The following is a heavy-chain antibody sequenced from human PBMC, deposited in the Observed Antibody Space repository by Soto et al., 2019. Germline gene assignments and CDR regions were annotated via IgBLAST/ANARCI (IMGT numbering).Heavy chain of an antibody. CDR1: GDSIRSGDYY. CDR2: IYYSGST. V-gene: IGHV4-30-4*01. D-gene: IGHD1-26*01. Sequence: QVHLEESGPGLVKPSQTLSLTCTVLGDSIRSGDYYWNWIRQPPGRGLEWIGYIYYSGSTYYNPSLKSRLTMSVDTSKNQFSLRLSSVIAADTAVHYCARSVGYYYYGMDVWGQGTTVIVSS. J-gene: IGHJ6*02. CDR3: ARSVGYYYYGMDV.